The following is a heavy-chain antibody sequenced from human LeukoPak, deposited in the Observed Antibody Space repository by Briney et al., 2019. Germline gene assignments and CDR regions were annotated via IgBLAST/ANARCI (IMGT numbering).Heavy chain of an antibody. CDR1: GYTFTSYG. D-gene: IGHD4-17*01. V-gene: IGHV1-18*04. CDR3: ATAALGDYVPLGY. CDR2: ISAYNGNT. Sequence: ASVKVSCRASGYTFTSYGISWVRQAPGEGLEWMGWISAYNGNTNYAQKLQGRVTMTTDTSTSTAYMELSSLRSEDTAVYYCATAALGDYVPLGYWGQGTLVTVSS. J-gene: IGHJ4*02.